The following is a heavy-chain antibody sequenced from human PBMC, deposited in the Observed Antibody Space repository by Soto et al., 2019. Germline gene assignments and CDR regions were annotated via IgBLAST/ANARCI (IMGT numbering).Heavy chain of an antibody. Sequence: SETLSLTCAVYGGSFSGYYWSWIRQPPGKGLEWIGEINHSGSTNYNPSLKSRVTISVDTSKNQFSPKLSSVTAADTAVYYCARGARWNYKGGKNWFDPWGQGTLVTVSS. CDR3: ARGARWNYKGGKNWFDP. CDR2: INHSGST. CDR1: GGSFSGYY. J-gene: IGHJ5*02. V-gene: IGHV4-34*01. D-gene: IGHD1-7*01.